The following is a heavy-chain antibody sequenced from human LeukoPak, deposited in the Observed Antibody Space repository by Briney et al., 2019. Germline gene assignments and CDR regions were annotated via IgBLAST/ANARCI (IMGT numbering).Heavy chain of an antibody. CDR1: GYTFTSYG. D-gene: IGHD3-10*01. J-gene: IGHJ4*02. CDR3: ARGGAKLWFGELLYKGGYYFDY. V-gene: IGHV1-18*01. Sequence: ASVKVSCKASGYTFTSYGISWVRQAPGQGLEWMGWISAYNGNTNYAQKLQGRDTMTTDTSTSTAYMELRSLRSDDTAVYYCARGGAKLWFGELLYKGGYYFDYWGQGALVTVSS. CDR2: ISAYNGNT.